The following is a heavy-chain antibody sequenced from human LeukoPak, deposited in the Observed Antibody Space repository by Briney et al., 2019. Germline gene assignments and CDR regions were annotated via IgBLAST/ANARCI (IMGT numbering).Heavy chain of an antibody. D-gene: IGHD6-19*01. J-gene: IGHJ4*02. CDR3: ARASQWLAFDY. CDR2: LYNGVNT. Sequence: GGSLRLSCEASGFTVGSNHMSWVRQAPGKGLEWVSVLYNGVNTNYADSVKGRFTISNDNSKNTLYLQMNSLRAEDTAMYLCARASQWLAFDYWGQGALVTVSS. V-gene: IGHV3-66*01. CDR1: GFTVGSNH.